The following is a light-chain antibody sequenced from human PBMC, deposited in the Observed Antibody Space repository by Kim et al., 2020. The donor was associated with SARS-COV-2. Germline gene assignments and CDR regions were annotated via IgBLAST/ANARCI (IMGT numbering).Light chain of an antibody. CDR3: MQGSQWRPT. CDR1: QSLVHSDGNTY. V-gene: IGKV2-30*02. Sequence: DVVMTQSPLSLPVTLGQPASISCRSSQSLVHSDGNTYLIWFHQRPGQSPRRLIYKVSNRDSGVPDRFSGSGSGTDFTLKISRVEAEDVGVYYCMQGSQWRPTFGGGTKVDIK. CDR2: KVS. J-gene: IGKJ4*01.